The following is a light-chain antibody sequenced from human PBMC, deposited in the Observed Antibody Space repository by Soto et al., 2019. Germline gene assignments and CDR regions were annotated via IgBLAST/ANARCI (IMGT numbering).Light chain of an antibody. CDR3: QQYKNWPLT. Sequence: EIVMTQSPATLSVSPGERATLSCRASQSVSSNLAWYQQKPGQAPRLLIYGASTRATGIPVRVSGSGSGTEFTLTISSLQSEDFAIYYCQQYKNWPLTFGGGTKVEI. CDR2: GAS. J-gene: IGKJ4*01. CDR1: QSVSSN. V-gene: IGKV3-15*01.